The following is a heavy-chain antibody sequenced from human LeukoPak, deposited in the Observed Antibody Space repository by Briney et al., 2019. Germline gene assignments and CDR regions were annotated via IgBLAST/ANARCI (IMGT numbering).Heavy chain of an antibody. D-gene: IGHD1-7*01. CDR1: GYSFTSYW. CDR3: ARHSAEYNWNYPAFDI. V-gene: IGHV5-51*01. Sequence: GEALKISCKCSGYSFTSYWIGWVRQMPGKGLEWMGIIYPGDSDTRYSPSCQGQVTISADKSISTASLQWSSLKASDTAMYYCARHSAEYNWNYPAFDIWGQGTMVTVSS. CDR2: IYPGDSDT. J-gene: IGHJ3*02.